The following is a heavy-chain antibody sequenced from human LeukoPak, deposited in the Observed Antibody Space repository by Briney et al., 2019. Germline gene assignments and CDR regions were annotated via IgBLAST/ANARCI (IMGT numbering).Heavy chain of an antibody. CDR2: ISGSGYNT. Sequence: PGGSLRLSCAASGFAFDTYGMTWARQAPGKGLEWVSSISGSGYNTYYADSVKGRLTISRDNSKNTLYLQMNSLRAEDTAIYYCATSTTSFDYWGQGTLVTVSS. V-gene: IGHV3-23*01. J-gene: IGHJ4*02. CDR1: GFAFDTYG. CDR3: ATSTTSFDY.